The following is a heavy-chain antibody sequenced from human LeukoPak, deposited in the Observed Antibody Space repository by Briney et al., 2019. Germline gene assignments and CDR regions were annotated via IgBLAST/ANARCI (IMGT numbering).Heavy chain of an antibody. CDR2: INHSGST. D-gene: IGHD5-12*01. Sequence: PSETLSLTCAVYGGSFSGYYWSWIRQPPEKGLEWIGEINHSGSTNYNPSLKSRVTISVDTSKNQFSLKLSSVTAADTAVYYCATHIGYFDLWGRGTLVTVSS. V-gene: IGHV4-34*01. CDR3: ATHIGYFDL. J-gene: IGHJ2*01. CDR1: GGSFSGYY.